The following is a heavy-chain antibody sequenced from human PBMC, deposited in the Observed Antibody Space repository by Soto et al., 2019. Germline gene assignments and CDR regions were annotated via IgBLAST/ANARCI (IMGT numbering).Heavy chain of an antibody. CDR1: GYTFTSYY. CDR2: INPSGGST. V-gene: IGHV1-46*01. Sequence: QVQLVQSGAEVKKPGASVKVSCKASGYTFTSYYMHWVRQAPGQGLEWMGIINPSGGSTSYAQKFQGRVTMTRDTSTSTVYMELSSLRSEDTAVYYCARESRSMVGATSRGAFDIWGQGTMVTVSS. J-gene: IGHJ3*02. D-gene: IGHD1-26*01. CDR3: ARESRSMVGATSRGAFDI.